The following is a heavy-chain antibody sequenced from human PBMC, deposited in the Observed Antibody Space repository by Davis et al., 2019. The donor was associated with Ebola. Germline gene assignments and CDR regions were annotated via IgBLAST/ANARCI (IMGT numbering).Heavy chain of an antibody. D-gene: IGHD4-17*01. Sequence: GESLKISCAASGFTFSSYGMHWVRQAPGKGLEWVAVLWYAGSNKYYADSVKGRFTISRDNSKNTLYLQMNSLRAEDTAVYYCARDMTTVTALLIYGMDVWGQGTTVTVSS. CDR2: LWYAGSNK. J-gene: IGHJ6*02. CDR3: ARDMTTVTALLIYGMDV. CDR1: GFTFSSYG. V-gene: IGHV3-33*01.